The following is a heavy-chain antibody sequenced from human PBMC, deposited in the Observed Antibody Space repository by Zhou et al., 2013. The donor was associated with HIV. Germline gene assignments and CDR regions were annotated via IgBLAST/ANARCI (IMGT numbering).Heavy chain of an antibody. V-gene: IGHV1-69*11. CDR1: GGTFSSYV. D-gene: IGHD2-21*02. J-gene: IGHJ3*02. CDR3: ARHRRYGGNSYSFDI. CDR2: IIPILGTP. Sequence: QVQLVQSGAEVKKPGSSVKVSCKTSGGTFSSYVISWVRQAPGQGLEWVGGIIPILGTPNYAQKFLGRVAISADEPSATVYLELSGLRSEDTAVYYCARHRRYGGNSYSFDIWGQGTMVTVSS.